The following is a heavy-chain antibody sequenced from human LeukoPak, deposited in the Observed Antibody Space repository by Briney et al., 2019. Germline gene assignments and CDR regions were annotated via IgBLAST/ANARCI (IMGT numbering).Heavy chain of an antibody. CDR1: GFTFSSYA. D-gene: IGHD3-22*01. V-gene: IGHV3-23*01. Sequence: PGGSLRLSCAASGFTFSSYAMSWVRQAPGKGLEWVSAISGSGGSTYYADSVKGRFTISRDNSKNTLYLQMNSLRAEDTAVYYCAKVRSFEYYDSSGYPDAFDIWGQGTMVTVSS. CDR2: ISGSGGST. CDR3: AKVRSFEYYDSSGYPDAFDI. J-gene: IGHJ3*02.